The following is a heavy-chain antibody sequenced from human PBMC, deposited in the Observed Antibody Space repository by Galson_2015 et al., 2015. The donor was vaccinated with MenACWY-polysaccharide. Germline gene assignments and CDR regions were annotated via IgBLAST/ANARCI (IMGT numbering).Heavy chain of an antibody. V-gene: IGHV3-23*01. Sequence: SLRLSCAASGFTFSSYAMSWVRQVPGKGLEWVSGISGSGGSTYYADSVKGRFTTSRDNSKNMLYLQMNSLRAEDTAVYYCAKDRYSSSWYFDYWGQGPLVTVSS. CDR2: ISGSGGST. D-gene: IGHD6-13*01. CDR3: AKDRYSSSWYFDY. CDR1: GFTFSSYA. J-gene: IGHJ4*02.